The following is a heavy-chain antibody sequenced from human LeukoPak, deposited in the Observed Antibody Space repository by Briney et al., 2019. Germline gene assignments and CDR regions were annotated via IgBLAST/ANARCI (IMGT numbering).Heavy chain of an antibody. D-gene: IGHD2-2*01. J-gene: IGHJ1*01. CDR2: IIPIFGTA. V-gene: IGHV1-69*13. Sequence: SVKVSCKASGYTFTNYTMNWVRQAPGQGLEWMGGIIPIFGTANYAQKFQGRVTITADESTSTAYMELSSLRSEDTAVYYCASDCTSCFPPHQHWGQGTLVTVSS. CDR1: GYTFTNYT. CDR3: ASDCTSCFPPHQH.